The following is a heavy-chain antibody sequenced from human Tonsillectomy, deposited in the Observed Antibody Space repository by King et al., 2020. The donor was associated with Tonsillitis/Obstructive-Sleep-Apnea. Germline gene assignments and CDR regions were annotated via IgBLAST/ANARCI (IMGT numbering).Heavy chain of an antibody. J-gene: IGHJ4*02. V-gene: IGHV4-59*08. CDR2: IYYSGSP. CDR1: GGSISSHY. D-gene: IGHD1-14*01. CDR3: AGMKKIDY. Sequence: QLQESGPGLVKPSETLSLTCTVSGGSISSHYWTWIRQPPGKGLEWIGYIYYSGSPNYNPSLKSRVTISVDTSKNQFSLNLSSVTAADTAVYYCAGMKKIDYWGQGTVVTVSS.